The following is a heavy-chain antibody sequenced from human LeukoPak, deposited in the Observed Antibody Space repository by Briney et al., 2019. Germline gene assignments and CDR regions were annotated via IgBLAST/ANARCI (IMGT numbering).Heavy chain of an antibody. CDR3: ARDPRPRGGWFYFDY. CDR2: IYQSGIT. V-gene: IGHV4-4*02. D-gene: IGHD6-19*01. J-gene: IGHJ4*02. CDR1: GDSISSGNY. Sequence: SETLSLTCGVSGDSISSGNYWNWVRQPPGKGLEWIGDIYQSGITNYNPSLKSRVTMSVDKSKNEFSLKLASVTAADTAVYYCARDPRPRGGWFYFDYWGQGILVTVSS.